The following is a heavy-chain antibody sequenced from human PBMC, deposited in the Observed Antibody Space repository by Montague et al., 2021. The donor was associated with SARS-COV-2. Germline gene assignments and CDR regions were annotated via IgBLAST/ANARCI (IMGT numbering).Heavy chain of an antibody. V-gene: IGHV4-61*01. D-gene: IGHD3-22*01. Sequence: SETLSLTCSVSGVSISSVSYYWICVRQPPGKGLEWIGYVYHTGSTNYNPSLKSRVTLSIDTSKNQFSLNLTSVTAADTAVYYCVREKYYFDDSGSKWGQGTLVTV. CDR2: VYHTGST. J-gene: IGHJ4*02. CDR3: VREKYYFDDSGSK. CDR1: GVSISSVSYY.